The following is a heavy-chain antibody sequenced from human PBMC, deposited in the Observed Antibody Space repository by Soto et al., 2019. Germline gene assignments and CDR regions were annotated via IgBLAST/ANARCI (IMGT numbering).Heavy chain of an antibody. Sequence: PGGSLRLSCAASGFTFSSYAMHWVRQAPGKGLEWVAVISYDGSNKYYADSVKGRFTISRDNSKNTLYLQMNSLRAEDTAVYYCARDQAGATHWGGMDVWGQGTTVTVSS. D-gene: IGHD1-26*01. J-gene: IGHJ6*02. V-gene: IGHV3-30-3*01. CDR1: GFTFSSYA. CDR2: ISYDGSNK. CDR3: ARDQAGATHWGGMDV.